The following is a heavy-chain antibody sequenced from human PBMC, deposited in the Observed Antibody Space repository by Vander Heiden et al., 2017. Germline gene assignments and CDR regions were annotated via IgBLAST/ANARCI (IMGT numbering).Heavy chain of an antibody. Sequence: EVELVEPGGGLAQPGGSLRLSCAASGFAFSTLALAWVRQAPGKGLEWVSSITGSGAGTYYADSVRGRFTISRDNSKSTLYLQMNSLRAEDTAVYYCAKGSRSNYDPWGQGTLVTVSS. D-gene: IGHD4-4*01. CDR2: ITGSGAGT. CDR1: GFAFSTLA. CDR3: AKGSRSNYDP. V-gene: IGHV3-23*04. J-gene: IGHJ5*02.